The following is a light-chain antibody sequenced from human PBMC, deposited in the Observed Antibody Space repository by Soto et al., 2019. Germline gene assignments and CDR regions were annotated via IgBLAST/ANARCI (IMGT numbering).Light chain of an antibody. J-gene: IGKJ4*01. Sequence: DIQMTQSPSSLSASVGDRVTITCRASQSISSYLNWYQQKPGKAPKLLIYAASSLQSGVPSRFSDSGSGTDFTLTNSSLQPEDFATYYCQQSYSTPPVTFGGGTNVEIK. CDR1: QSISSY. CDR3: QQSYSTPPVT. V-gene: IGKV1-39*01. CDR2: AAS.